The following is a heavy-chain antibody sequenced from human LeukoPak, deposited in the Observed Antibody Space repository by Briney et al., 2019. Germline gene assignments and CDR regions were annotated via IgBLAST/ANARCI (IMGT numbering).Heavy chain of an antibody. CDR3: AKVLYSSGWYATPTYFDY. CDR2: ISSSGATK. J-gene: IGHJ4*02. Sequence: PGGSLRLSCAASGFTFSDYYMSWVRQAPGKGLEWVSHISSSGATKYYADSVKGRFTISRDNAKNSLYLQMNSLRAEDTAVYYCAKVLYSSGWYATPTYFDYWGQGTLVTVS. D-gene: IGHD6-19*01. CDR1: GFTFSDYY. V-gene: IGHV3-11*01.